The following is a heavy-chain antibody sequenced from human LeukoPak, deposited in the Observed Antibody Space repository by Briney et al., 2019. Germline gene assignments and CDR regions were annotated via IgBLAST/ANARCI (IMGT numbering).Heavy chain of an antibody. CDR2: IKQDGSEK. Sequence: PGGSLRLSCAASDFSFITYAMSWVRQAPGKGLEWVANIKQDGSEKYYVDSVKGRFTISRDNAKNSLYLQMNSLRAEDTAVYYCAGGIAAAGGDWFDPWGQGTLVTVSS. D-gene: IGHD6-13*01. CDR1: DFSFITYA. CDR3: AGGIAAAGGDWFDP. J-gene: IGHJ5*02. V-gene: IGHV3-7*01.